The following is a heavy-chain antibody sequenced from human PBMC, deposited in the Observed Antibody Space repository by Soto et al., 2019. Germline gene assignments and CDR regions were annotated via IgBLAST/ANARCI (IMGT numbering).Heavy chain of an antibody. V-gene: IGHV4-59*01. D-gene: IGHD2-21*02. J-gene: IGHJ6*02. Sequence: SETLSLTCTVSGGSIIGYYWSWIRQPPGKGLEWIGYMYNTGSTVYNPSFKSRVTISVDTSKNQFSLKLNSVTAADTAVYYCARDLWGYGGTDCYPLDVWGQGTTVTVSS. CDR2: MYNTGST. CDR1: GGSIIGYY. CDR3: ARDLWGYGGTDCYPLDV.